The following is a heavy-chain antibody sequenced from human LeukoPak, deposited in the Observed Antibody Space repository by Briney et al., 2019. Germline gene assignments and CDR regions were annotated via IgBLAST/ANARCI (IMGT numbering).Heavy chain of an antibody. CDR2: INPSGGST. CDR1: GSTCTSYY. D-gene: IGHD6-13*01. V-gene: IGHV1-46*03. CDR3: ARDPYSSSWFYFVY. Sequence: ASVTVSRKATGSTCTSYYMHWVRQAPGQGLEWMGIINPSGGSTSYAQKFHGSATMTRATTTNTLFMQLSSLRSEDTAVYYCARDPYSSSWFYFVYWGQGALVTVSS. J-gene: IGHJ4*02.